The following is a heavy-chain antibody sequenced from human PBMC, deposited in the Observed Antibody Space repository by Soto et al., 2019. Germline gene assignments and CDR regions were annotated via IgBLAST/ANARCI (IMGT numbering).Heavy chain of an antibody. J-gene: IGHJ6*02. CDR2: IIPILGIA. Sequence: QVQLVQSGAEVKKPGSSVKVSCKASGGTFSSYTISWVRQAPGQGLEWMGRIIPILGIANYAQKFQGRVTITADKSTRTAYMSLSRLRADETAVYYCARVPGLYYYGMDVWGQGTTVTVSS. CDR3: ARVPGLYYYGMDV. D-gene: IGHD3-10*01. V-gene: IGHV1-69*02. CDR1: GGTFSSYT.